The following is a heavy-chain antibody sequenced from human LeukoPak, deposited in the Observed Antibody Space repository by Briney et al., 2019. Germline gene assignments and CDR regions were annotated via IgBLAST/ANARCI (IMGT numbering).Heavy chain of an antibody. V-gene: IGHV4-59*12. CDR1: GGSISSYY. CDR3: ARDDHNYFDY. Sequence: SETLSLTCTVSGGSISSYYWSWIRQPPGKGLEWIGYIYYSGSTNYNPSLKSRVTISVDTSKNQFSLKLSSVTAADTAVYYCARDDHNYFDYWGQGTLVTVSS. CDR2: IYYSGST. D-gene: IGHD1-14*01. J-gene: IGHJ4*02.